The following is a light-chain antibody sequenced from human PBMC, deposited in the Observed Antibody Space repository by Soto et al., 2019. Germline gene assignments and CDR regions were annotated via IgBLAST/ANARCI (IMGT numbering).Light chain of an antibody. CDR3: LQHDNFPWT. V-gene: IGKV1-39*01. CDR2: GAS. CDR1: QSVSTY. Sequence: EITMTQSQSSLSVSAGDRGTLXWRASQSVSTYLNWYQHKPGKAPKVLINGASSLHTGVPARFSGSGSGTEFTLTISSLQPEDFETYYCLQHDNFPWTFGQGTKV. J-gene: IGKJ1*01.